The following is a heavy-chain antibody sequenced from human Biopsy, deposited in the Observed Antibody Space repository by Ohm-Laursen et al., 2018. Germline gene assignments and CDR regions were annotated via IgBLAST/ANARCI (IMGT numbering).Heavy chain of an antibody. CDR3: ARATNSTGWPYYYFYGMDV. CDR1: GGSISSDY. V-gene: IGHV4-59*01. CDR2: IYYSGST. J-gene: IGHJ6*02. D-gene: IGHD2/OR15-2a*01. Sequence: SEPLSLTWPVSGGSISSDYWSWIRQTPGKGLEWIGYIYYSGSTNYNPSLKSRVTISVDTSKNQFSLRLSSVTAADTAVYYCARATNSTGWPYYYFYGMDVWGQGTTVTVSS.